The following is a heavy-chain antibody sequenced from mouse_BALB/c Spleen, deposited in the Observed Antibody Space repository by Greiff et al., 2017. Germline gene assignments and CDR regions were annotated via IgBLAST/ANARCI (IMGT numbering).Heavy chain of an antibody. CDR1: GFTFSDYY. Sequence: EVKVVESGGGLVKPGGSLKLSCAASGFTFSDYYMYWVRQTPEKRLEWVATISDGGSYTYYPDSVKGRFTISRDNAKNNLYLQMSSLKSEDTAMYYCARESYRYDGDAMDNWGQGTSVTVSS. CDR2: ISDGGSYT. D-gene: IGHD2-14*01. CDR3: ARESYRYDGDAMDN. J-gene: IGHJ4*01. V-gene: IGHV5-4*02.